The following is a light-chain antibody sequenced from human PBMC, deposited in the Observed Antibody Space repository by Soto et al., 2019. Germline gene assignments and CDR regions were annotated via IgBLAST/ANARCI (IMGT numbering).Light chain of an antibody. CDR2: GAA. CDR1: HSVSSN. J-gene: IGKJ5*01. V-gene: IGKV3-15*01. CDR3: QQYNSWPPIT. Sequence: EIVLTQSPGPLSLSPGERATLSCRSSHSVSSNYLAWYQQKPGQAPRLLIYGAATRATGIPARFSGSGSGTEFTLTINSLQSEDFAVYYCQQYNSWPPITLGQGTRLEIK.